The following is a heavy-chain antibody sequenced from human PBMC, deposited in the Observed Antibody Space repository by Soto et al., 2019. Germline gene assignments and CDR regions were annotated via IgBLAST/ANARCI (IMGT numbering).Heavy chain of an antibody. J-gene: IGHJ5*02. V-gene: IGHV4-31*03. D-gene: IGHD1-1*01. Sequence: SETLSLTCTVSGGSISSGGYYWSWIRQHPGKGLEWIGYIYYSGSTYYNPSLKSRVTISVDTSKNQFSLKLSSVTATDTAVYYCARGGRVPPNWFDPWGQGTLVTVSS. CDR3: ARGGRVPPNWFDP. CDR1: GGSISSGGYY. CDR2: IYYSGST.